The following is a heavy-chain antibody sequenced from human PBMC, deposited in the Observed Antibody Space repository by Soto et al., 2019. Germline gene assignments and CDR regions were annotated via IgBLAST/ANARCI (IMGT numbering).Heavy chain of an antibody. Sequence: GWSLRLSCAASVFTFSSYGMHWCRQAPGKGLEWVAVISYDGSNKYYADSVKGRFTISRDNSKNTLYLQMNSLRTEDTAVYYCAKAKQLWLLYFDYWGQGTLVTVPS. D-gene: IGHD5-18*01. V-gene: IGHV3-30*18. CDR2: ISYDGSNK. J-gene: IGHJ4*02. CDR1: VFTFSSYG. CDR3: AKAKQLWLLYFDY.